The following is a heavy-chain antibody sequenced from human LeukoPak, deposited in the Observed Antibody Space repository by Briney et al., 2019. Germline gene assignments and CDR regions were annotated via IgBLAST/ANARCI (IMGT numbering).Heavy chain of an antibody. V-gene: IGHV1-2*02. CDR1: GYTFTGYY. J-gene: IGHJ4*02. Sequence: ASVTVSCKASGYTFTGYYMHWVRQAPGQGLEWMGWINPNSGGTNYAQKFQGRVTMTRDTSISTAYMELSRLRSDDTAVYYCARGGDHSSSWSKNPQDYWGQGTLVTVSS. CDR2: INPNSGGT. CDR3: ARGGDHSSSWSKNPQDY. D-gene: IGHD6-13*01.